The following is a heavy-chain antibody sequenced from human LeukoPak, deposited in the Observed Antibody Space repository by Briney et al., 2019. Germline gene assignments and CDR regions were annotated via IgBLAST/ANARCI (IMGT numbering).Heavy chain of an antibody. V-gene: IGHV1-69*05. Sequence: GSSVKVSCKASGGTFSSYAISWVRQAPGQGLEWMGGIIPIFGTANYAQKFQGRVTITTDESTSTAYMELSSLRSEDTAVYYCARDARPHRFAFDIWGQGTMVTVSS. CDR3: ARDARPHRFAFDI. CDR1: GGTFSSYA. J-gene: IGHJ3*02. CDR2: IIPIFGTA.